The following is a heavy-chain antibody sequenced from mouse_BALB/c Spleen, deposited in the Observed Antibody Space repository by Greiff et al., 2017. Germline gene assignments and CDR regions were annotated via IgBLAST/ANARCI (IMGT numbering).Heavy chain of an antibody. CDR2: IYPGSGST. D-gene: IGHD2-3*01. CDR1: GYTFTDYV. Sequence: QVQLQQSGPELVKPGASVKMSCKASGYTFTDYVISWVKQRTGQGLEWIGEIYPGSGSTYYNEKFKGKATLTADKSSNTAYMQLSSLTSEDSAVYFCARGNDARRTGAMDYWGQGTSVTVSA. CDR3: ARGNDARRTGAMDY. V-gene: IGHV1-81*01. J-gene: IGHJ4*01.